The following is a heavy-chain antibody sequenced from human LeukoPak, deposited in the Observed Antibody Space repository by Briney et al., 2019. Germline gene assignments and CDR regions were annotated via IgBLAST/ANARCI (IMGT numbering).Heavy chain of an antibody. CDR2: INHSGST. J-gene: IGHJ4*02. V-gene: IGHV4-34*01. CDR1: GGSFSGYY. D-gene: IGHD1-14*01. Sequence: SETLSLTCAVYGGSFSGYYWSWIRQPPGKGLEWIGEINHSGSTNYNPSLKSRVTISVDTSKNQFSLKLSSVTAADTAVYYCARAGYNWNHIYWGQGTLVTDSS. CDR3: ARAGYNWNHIY.